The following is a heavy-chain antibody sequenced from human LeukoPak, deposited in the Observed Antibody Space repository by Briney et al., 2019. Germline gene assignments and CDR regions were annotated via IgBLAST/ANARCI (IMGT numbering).Heavy chain of an antibody. Sequence: PGGSLRLSCAASGFTFSSYWMHWVRQAPGKGLVWVSVINDDGDTTFYADSVRGRFTISRDNSKNTLYLQMNTLRADDTAIYYCAKKSGSGPYPLDYWGQGTLVTVSS. CDR1: GFTFSSYW. CDR2: INDDGDTT. CDR3: AKKSGSGPYPLDY. J-gene: IGHJ4*02. V-gene: IGHV3-23*01. D-gene: IGHD3-10*01.